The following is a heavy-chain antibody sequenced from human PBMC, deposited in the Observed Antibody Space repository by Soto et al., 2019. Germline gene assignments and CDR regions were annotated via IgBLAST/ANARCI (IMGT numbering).Heavy chain of an antibody. V-gene: IGHV1-3*01. Sequence: ASVKVSCKASGYTFTSDAMHWVRQAPGQRLEWMGWINAGNGNTKYSQKFQGRVTITRDTSASTAYMELGSLRSEDTAVYYCARSTIAAAGDYWGQGTLVTVSS. CDR1: GYTFTSDA. CDR2: INAGNGNT. D-gene: IGHD6-13*01. J-gene: IGHJ4*02. CDR3: ARSTIAAAGDY.